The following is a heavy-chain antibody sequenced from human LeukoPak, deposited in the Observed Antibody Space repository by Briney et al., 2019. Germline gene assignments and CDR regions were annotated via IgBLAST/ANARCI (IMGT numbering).Heavy chain of an antibody. V-gene: IGHV3-49*03. CDR2: IRSKAYGGTT. J-gene: IGHJ4*02. D-gene: IGHD4-17*01. CDR1: GFTFGDDA. CDR3: TRDQNYGDYVSISDY. Sequence: GGSLRLSCTASGFTFGDDAVSWFRQAPGKGLEWVGFIRSKAYGGTTEYAASVKGRFTISRDDSKSIAYLQMNSLKTEDTAVYYCTRDQNYGDYVSISDYWGQGTLVTVSS.